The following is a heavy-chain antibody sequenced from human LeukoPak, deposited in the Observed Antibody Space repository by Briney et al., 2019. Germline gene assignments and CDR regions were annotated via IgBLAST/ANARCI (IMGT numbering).Heavy chain of an antibody. CDR1: GYTFTSYD. CDR2: MNPNSGNT. J-gene: IGHJ5*02. V-gene: IGHV1-8*01. CDR3: ARVMRFGELFDWFDP. Sequence: GASVKVSCKASGYTFTSYDINWVRQATGQGLEWMGWMNPNSGNTGYAQKFQGRVTITADESTSTAYMELSSLRSEDTAVYYCARVMRFGELFDWFDPWGQGTLVTVSS. D-gene: IGHD3-10*01.